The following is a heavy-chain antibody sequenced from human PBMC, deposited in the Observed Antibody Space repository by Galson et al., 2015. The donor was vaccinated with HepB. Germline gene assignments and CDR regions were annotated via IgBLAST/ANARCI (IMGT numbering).Heavy chain of an antibody. J-gene: IGHJ4*02. D-gene: IGHD3-22*01. CDR2: INTNTGNP. Sequence: SVKVSCKASGGTFTSYAMNWVRQAPGQGLEWMGWINTNTGNPTYAQGFTGRFVFSLDTSVSTAYLQISSLKAEDTAVYYCAYMHYYDSSGYYTFDYWGQGTLVTVSS. V-gene: IGHV7-4-1*02. CDR1: GGTFTSYA. CDR3: AYMHYYDSSGYYTFDY.